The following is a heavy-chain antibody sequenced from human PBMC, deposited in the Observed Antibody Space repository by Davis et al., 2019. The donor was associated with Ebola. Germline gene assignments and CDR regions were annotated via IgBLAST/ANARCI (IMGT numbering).Heavy chain of an antibody. CDR1: GGSFSGYY. CDR2: INHSGST. CDR3: ARGGDGDYLDY. D-gene: IGHD4-17*01. V-gene: IGHV4-34*01. J-gene: IGHJ4*02. Sequence: PSETLSLTCAVYGGSFSGYYWSWIRQPPGKGLEWIGEINHSGSTNYNPSLKSRVTISVDTSKNQFSLKLSSVTAADTAVYYCARGGDGDYLDYWGQGTLVTVSS.